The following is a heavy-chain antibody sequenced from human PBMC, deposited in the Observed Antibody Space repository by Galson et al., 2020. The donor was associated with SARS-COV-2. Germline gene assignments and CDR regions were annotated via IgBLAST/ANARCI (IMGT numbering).Heavy chain of an antibody. V-gene: IGHV4-59*01. CDR3: ARRYSYGSGSYFWFDP. J-gene: IGHJ5*02. Sequence: SETLSLTCSVSGDSITNYYWSWIRQPPGKGLEWIGYIYYSGGTYYNTSLNSRVTISIDTSKTQFSLRLTSVTAADTAVYYCARRYSYGSGSYFWFDPWGQGTLVAVSS. D-gene: IGHD3-10*01. CDR1: GDSITNYY. CDR2: IYYSGGT.